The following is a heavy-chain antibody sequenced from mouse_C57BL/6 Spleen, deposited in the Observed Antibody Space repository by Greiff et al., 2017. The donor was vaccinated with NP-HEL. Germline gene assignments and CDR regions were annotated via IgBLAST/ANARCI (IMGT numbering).Heavy chain of an antibody. Sequence: QVQLQQPGAELVMPGASVKLSCKASGYTFTSYWMHWVKQRPGRGLEWIGEIDPSDSYTNYNQKFKGKSTLTVDKSSSTAYMQLSSLTSEDSAVYYCASGILGQVNYFDYWGQGTTLTVSS. CDR1: GYTFTSYW. J-gene: IGHJ2*01. CDR3: ASGILGQVNYFDY. CDR2: IDPSDSYT. V-gene: IGHV1-69*01. D-gene: IGHD4-1*01.